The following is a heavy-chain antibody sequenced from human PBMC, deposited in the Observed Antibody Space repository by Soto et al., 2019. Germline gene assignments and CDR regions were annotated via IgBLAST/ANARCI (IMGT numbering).Heavy chain of an antibody. D-gene: IGHD3-22*01. CDR2: ISYDEGNK. V-gene: IGHV3-30*04. Sequence: PGGSLRLSCAASGFTFSNYAMHWVRQAPGKGLEWVAVISYDEGNKYYAASVKGRFTISRDNSKNTLYLQMNSLTLEDTAVYFCARCTPTYYDSSGLPHQYIDYWGQGTLVTVSS. CDR3: ARCTPTYYDSSGLPHQYIDY. CDR1: GFTFSNYA. J-gene: IGHJ4*02.